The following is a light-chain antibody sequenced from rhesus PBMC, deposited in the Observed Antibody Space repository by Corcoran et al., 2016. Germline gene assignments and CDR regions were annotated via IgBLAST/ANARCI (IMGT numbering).Light chain of an antibody. Sequence: DIQMTQSPSSLSASVGDTVTITYRASQSISSWLAWYQQKPGKAPKLLIYKASTLQSGVPSRFSGSGSGTDFTLTISSLQSEDFATYYCQQYSSSPYSFAQGTKVEIK. CDR1: QSISSW. V-gene: IGKV1-22*01. CDR2: KAS. J-gene: IGKJ2*01. CDR3: QQYSSSPYS.